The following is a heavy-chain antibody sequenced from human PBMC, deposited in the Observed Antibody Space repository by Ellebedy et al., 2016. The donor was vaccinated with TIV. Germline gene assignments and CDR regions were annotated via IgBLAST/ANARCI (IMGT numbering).Heavy chain of an antibody. CDR1: GYTFTSYG. CDR2: LSSYNGNT. D-gene: IGHD3-16*01. J-gene: IGHJ3*01. V-gene: IGHV1-18*04. Sequence: AASVKVSCKASGYTFTSYGISWVRQAPGRGLEWMGWLSSYNGNTKYAQKFQGRVTMTTYTSTGTTYMELRGLRADDTALYYCARIGGGVSGTSFDVWGQGTIVTVSS. CDR3: ARIGGGVSGTSFDV.